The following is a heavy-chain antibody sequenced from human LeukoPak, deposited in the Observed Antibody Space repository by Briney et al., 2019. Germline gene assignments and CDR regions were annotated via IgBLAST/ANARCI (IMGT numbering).Heavy chain of an antibody. J-gene: IGHJ4*02. CDR2: IFSGGNT. CDR1: GFTFSSYA. Sequence: GGSLRLSCAASGFTFSSYAMSWVRQAPGKALERVSLIFSGGNTYYADSVKGRFIISRDNSKNTVYLDMNSLRAEDTAVYFCVREWSYWGQGTLVTVSS. CDR3: VREWSY. V-gene: IGHV3-53*01. D-gene: IGHD3-3*01.